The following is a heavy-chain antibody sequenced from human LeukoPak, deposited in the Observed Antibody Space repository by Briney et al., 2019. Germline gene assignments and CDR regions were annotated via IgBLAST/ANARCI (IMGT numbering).Heavy chain of an antibody. Sequence: ASVKVSCKASGGTFSSYAITWVRQAPGQGLEWMGWISAYNGNTNYAQKFQGRVTMTTDTSTSTAYMELRSLRSDDTAVYYCARYYYDSSGYYSFDYWGQGTLVTVSS. CDR3: ARYYYDSSGYYSFDY. CDR2: ISAYNGNT. V-gene: IGHV1-18*01. J-gene: IGHJ4*02. D-gene: IGHD3-22*01. CDR1: GGTFSSYA.